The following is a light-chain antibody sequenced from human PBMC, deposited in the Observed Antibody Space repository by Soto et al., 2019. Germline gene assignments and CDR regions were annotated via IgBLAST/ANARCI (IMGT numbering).Light chain of an antibody. CDR1: SSDIGGYYY. CDR3: TSYSSSDIFYV. V-gene: IGLV2-14*01. Sequence: QSVLTQPASVSGSPGQSITISCNGTSSDIGGYYYVSWYQHHPGKAPKLLIYQVTNRPSRVSNRFSGSKSGNTASLTISGLQADDEADYYCTSYSSSDIFYVFGTGTKVTVL. CDR2: QVT. J-gene: IGLJ1*01.